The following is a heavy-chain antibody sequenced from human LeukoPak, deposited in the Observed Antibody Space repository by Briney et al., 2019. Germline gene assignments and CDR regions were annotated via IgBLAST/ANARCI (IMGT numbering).Heavy chain of an antibody. V-gene: IGHV3-21*01. D-gene: IGHD4-17*01. CDR3: ARVGYGDYVYRYYFDY. CDR2: ISSSSSYI. J-gene: IGHJ4*02. Sequence: PGGSLRLSCAASGFTFSSYIMNWVRQAPGKGPEWVSSISSSSSYIYYADSVKGRFTISRDNAKNSLYLQMNSLRAEDTAVYYCARVGYGDYVYRYYFDYWGQGTLVTVSS. CDR1: GFTFSSYI.